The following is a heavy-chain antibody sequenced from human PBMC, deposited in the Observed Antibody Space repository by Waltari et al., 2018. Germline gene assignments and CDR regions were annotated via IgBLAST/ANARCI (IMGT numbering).Heavy chain of an antibody. CDR1: GYIFINYF. J-gene: IGHJ3*02. Sequence: QVNLVQSGADVRKPGASVTVSCKASGYIFINYFIHWVRQAPGQGLEWIGRINCRNGGTDYAHKFQGRVTLTRDTSISTAYMELSGLTLDDTAIYYCTVIAGDFDIWGPGTMVTASS. V-gene: IGHV1-2*06. CDR3: TVIAGDFDI. CDR2: INCRNGGT. D-gene: IGHD2-21*01.